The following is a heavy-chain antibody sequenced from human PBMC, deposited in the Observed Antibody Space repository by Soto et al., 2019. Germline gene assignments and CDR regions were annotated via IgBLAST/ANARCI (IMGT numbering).Heavy chain of an antibody. V-gene: IGHV1-69*06. CDR2: IIPFFGTP. CDR1: GATFSIYA. CDR3: ARDKGAYYSQLGY. J-gene: IGHJ4*02. D-gene: IGHD3-22*01. Sequence: GAAVKVSCQLSGATFSIYAMSWLRQAPGQGLEWIGGIIPFFGTPNYAQKFQGRVTITADTSTATSYMELSSLRSDDTAVYYCARDKGAYYSQLGYWGQGTPVTVSS.